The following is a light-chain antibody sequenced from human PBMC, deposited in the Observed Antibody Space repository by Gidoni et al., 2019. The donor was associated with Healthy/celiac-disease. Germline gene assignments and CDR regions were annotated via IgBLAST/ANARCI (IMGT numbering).Light chain of an antibody. CDR2: GAS. J-gene: IGKJ1*01. Sequence: EIVMTHSPATLSVSPGERATLSCRASQSVSSNLAWYQQKPGQAPRLLIYGASTRATGIPARFSGSGSGKEFTLTISSLQSEDFAVYYCRQYNNWPPWTFGQGTKVEIK. V-gene: IGKV3-15*01. CDR1: QSVSSN. CDR3: RQYNNWPPWT.